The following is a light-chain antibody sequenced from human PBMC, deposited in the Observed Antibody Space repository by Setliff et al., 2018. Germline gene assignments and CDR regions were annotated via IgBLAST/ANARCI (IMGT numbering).Light chain of an antibody. J-gene: IGLJ1*01. CDR1: SSDVGGYNY. Sequence: QSVLTQPASVSGSPGQSITISCTGTSSDVGGYNYVSWYQQHPGKAPKLMIYEVSDRPSGVSNRFSGSRSGNTASLTISGLQAEDGADYYCSSYSGSSTLVFGTGTKGTVL. CDR3: SSYSGSSTLV. CDR2: EVS. V-gene: IGLV2-14*01.